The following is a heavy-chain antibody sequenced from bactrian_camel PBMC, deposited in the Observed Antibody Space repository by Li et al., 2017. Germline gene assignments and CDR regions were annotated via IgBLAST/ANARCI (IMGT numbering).Heavy chain of an antibody. J-gene: IGHJ7*01. V-gene: IGHV3S54*01. D-gene: IGHD1*01. CDR2: IYIGGSSI. Sequence: QVQLVESGGASVQAGGSLRLSCAASGNIASNYCMGWFRQAPGKEREGVAAIYIGGSSIFYVDSVKGRFTISQDNANGTLYLQMDSLRPEDTAMYYCASGPWGYCTRTKWEGGMNNWGKGTQVTVS. CDR1: GNIASNYC.